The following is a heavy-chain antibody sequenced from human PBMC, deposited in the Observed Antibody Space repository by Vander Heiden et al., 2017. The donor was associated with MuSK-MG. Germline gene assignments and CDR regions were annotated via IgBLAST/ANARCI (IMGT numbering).Heavy chain of an antibody. CDR1: GGSLSGSY. J-gene: IGHJ6*03. V-gene: IGHV4-34*01. CDR3: ARGVVGGTRGYYYMDV. D-gene: IGHD3-16*01. CDR2: SNHSGST. Sequence: QVQLQQWGAGLLKPSETLSPTCAVYGGSLSGSYWRWIRQPPGKGLEWIGESNHSGSTNYNPSLKSRVTISVDTSKNQFSLKLSSVTAADTAVYYCARGVVGGTRGYYYMDVWGKGTTVTVSS.